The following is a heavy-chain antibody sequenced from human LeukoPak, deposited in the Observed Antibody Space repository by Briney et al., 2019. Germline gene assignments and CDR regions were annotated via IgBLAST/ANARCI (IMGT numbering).Heavy chain of an antibody. Sequence: GGSLRLSCSASGFTFSSYAMHWVRQAPGKGLEYVPAISSNGGSTYYADSVKGRFTISRDNSKNTLYLQMSSLRAEDTAVYYCVIIAAAVLVDVWGQGTTVTVSS. V-gene: IGHV3-64D*09. CDR3: VIIAAAVLVDV. CDR1: GFTFSSYA. J-gene: IGHJ6*02. CDR2: ISSNGGST. D-gene: IGHD6-13*01.